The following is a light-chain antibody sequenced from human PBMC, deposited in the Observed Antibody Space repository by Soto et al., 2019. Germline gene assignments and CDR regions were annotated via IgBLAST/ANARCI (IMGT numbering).Light chain of an antibody. CDR2: KAS. V-gene: IGKV1-5*03. J-gene: IGKJ2*01. CDR3: QQYNSYSYT. CDR1: QSINSW. Sequence: DIQMTQSPSTLSASVGDRVTITCRASQSINSWLAWYQQKPGKAPKLLIYKASSLESGVPSRFSGSGSGTEFTLTISSLQPDDFATYYCQQYNSYSYTFGKGTKLEIK.